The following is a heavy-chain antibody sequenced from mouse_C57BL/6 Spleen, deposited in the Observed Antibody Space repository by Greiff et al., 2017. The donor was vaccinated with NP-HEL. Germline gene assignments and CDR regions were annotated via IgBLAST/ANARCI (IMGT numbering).Heavy chain of an antibody. J-gene: IGHJ2*01. CDR2: IDPSDSYT. Sequence: QVQLQQPGAELVRPGTSVKLSCKASGYTFTSYWMHWVKQRPGQGLEWIGVIDPSDSYTNSNQKFKGQATLTEDTNNSTAYMQISSLTSEESAVYYRGRRYYGSRRDDGGKGTTLTGAS. D-gene: IGHD1-1*01. V-gene: IGHV1-59*01. CDR1: GYTFTSYW. CDR3: GRRYYGSRRDD.